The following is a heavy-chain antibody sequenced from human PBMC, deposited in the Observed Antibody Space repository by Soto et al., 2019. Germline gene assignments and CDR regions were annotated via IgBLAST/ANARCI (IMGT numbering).Heavy chain of an antibody. J-gene: IGHJ5*02. CDR2: MNPNSGHT. CDR1: GYTFTSHD. Sequence: QVQLVQSGAEVKKPGASVKVSCKASGYTFTSHDINWMRQATGQGLEWMGWMNPNSGHTNYAQKFQGRVTMTRDTSIRTAYMELTNLRPEDTAIYYCSGDMSTPRGQGTLVTVSS. CDR3: SGDMSTP. D-gene: IGHD3-16*01. V-gene: IGHV1-8*01.